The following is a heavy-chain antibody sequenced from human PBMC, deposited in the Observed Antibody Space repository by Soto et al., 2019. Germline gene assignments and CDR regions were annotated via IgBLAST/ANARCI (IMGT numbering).Heavy chain of an antibody. V-gene: IGHV3-23*01. J-gene: IGHJ5*02. D-gene: IGHD2-2*01. CDR1: GFTFSSYA. CDR2: ISGSGGST. Sequence: SGGSLRLSCAASGFTFSSYAMSWVRQAPGKGLEWVSAISGSGGSTYYADSVKGRFTISRDNSKNTLYLQMNSLRAEDTAVYYCAKDRGRTTAMENWFDPWGQGTLVTVSS. CDR3: AKDRGRTTAMENWFDP.